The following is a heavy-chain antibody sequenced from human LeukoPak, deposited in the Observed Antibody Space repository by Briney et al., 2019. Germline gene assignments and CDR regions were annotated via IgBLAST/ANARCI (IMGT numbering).Heavy chain of an antibody. D-gene: IGHD3-10*01. Sequence: SQTRSLTSAVYGGSTSSGGYSWSWIRQPPGKGLEWIGYIYHSGSTYYNPSLRSRVTISVDRSKNQFSLKLSSVTAADTAVYYCARGVGYYGSGSYYYDYWGQGTLVSVSS. CDR3: ARGVGYYGSGSYYYDY. CDR2: IYHSGST. CDR1: GGSTSSGGYS. V-gene: IGHV4-30-2*01. J-gene: IGHJ4*02.